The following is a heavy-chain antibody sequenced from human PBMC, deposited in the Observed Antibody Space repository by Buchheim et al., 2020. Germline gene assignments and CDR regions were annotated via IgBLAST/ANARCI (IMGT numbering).Heavy chain of an antibody. J-gene: IGHJ4*02. D-gene: IGHD4-17*01. V-gene: IGHV3-30*04. CDR2: ISYDGSNK. CDR3: ARDDYGDHLVDY. CDR1: GFTFSSYA. Sequence: QVQLVESGGGVVQPGRSLRLSCAASGFTFSSYAMHWVRQAPGKGLEWVAVISYDGSNKYYADSVKGRFTISRDNSKNTLYLQMNSLRAEDTAVYYYARDDYGDHLVDYWGQGTL.